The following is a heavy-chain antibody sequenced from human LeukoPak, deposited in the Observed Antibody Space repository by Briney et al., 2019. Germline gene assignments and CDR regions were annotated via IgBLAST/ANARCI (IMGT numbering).Heavy chain of an antibody. D-gene: IGHD6-13*01. CDR3: ARDGAAADPYYYYGMDV. CDR1: GYTFTSYG. Sequence: ASVKVSCRASGYTFTSYGISWVRQAPGQGLEWMGWISAYNGNTNYAQKLRGRVTMTTDTSTSTAYMELRSLRSDDTAVYYCARDGAAADPYYYYGMDVWGQGTTVTVSS. V-gene: IGHV1-18*01. J-gene: IGHJ6*02. CDR2: ISAYNGNT.